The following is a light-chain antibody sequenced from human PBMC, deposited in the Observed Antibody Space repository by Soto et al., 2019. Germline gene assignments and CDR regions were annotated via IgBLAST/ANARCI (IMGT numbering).Light chain of an antibody. CDR1: SSNIGSNY. Sequence: QAVVTQPPSASGTPGQRVTISCSGSSSNIGSNYVYWYQQLPGTAPKLLIYSNNQRPSGVPDRFSGSRSGTSASLAISGLRYEDEADYYCAAWDDSLSSVVFGGGTKVTVL. CDR3: AAWDDSLSSVV. CDR2: SNN. V-gene: IGLV1-47*02. J-gene: IGLJ2*01.